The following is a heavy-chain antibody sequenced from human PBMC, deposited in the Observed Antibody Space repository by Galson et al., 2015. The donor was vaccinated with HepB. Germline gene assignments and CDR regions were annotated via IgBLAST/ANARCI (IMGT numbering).Heavy chain of an antibody. V-gene: IGHV3-74*01. CDR3: ARTRGAAAGIFDY. CDR2: INSDGTYI. J-gene: IGHJ4*02. Sequence: SLRLSCAASGFTFSNYWMHWVRQAPGKGLVWVSRINSDGTYITYADSVKGRFTISRDNAKNTLYLQMKSPRAEDTALYYCARTRGAAAGIFDYWGQGSLVTVSS. CDR1: GFTFSNYW. D-gene: IGHD6-13*01.